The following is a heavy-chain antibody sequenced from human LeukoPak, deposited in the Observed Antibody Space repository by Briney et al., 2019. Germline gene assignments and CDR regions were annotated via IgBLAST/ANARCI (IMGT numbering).Heavy chain of an antibody. Sequence: PSETLSLTCTVSGGSISSGSYNWSWIRQPAGQGLEWIGRIYTSGSTYYNPSLKSRLTISVDTSKNQFSLKLSSVTAADTAVYYCARPLTPTYSSSWYEGYWGQGTLVTVSS. CDR1: GGSISSGSYN. CDR2: IYTSGST. J-gene: IGHJ4*02. D-gene: IGHD6-13*01. V-gene: IGHV4-61*02. CDR3: ARPLTPTYSSSWYEGY.